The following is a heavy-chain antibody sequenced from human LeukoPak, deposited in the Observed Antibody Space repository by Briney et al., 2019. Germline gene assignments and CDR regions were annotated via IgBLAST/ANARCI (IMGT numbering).Heavy chain of an antibody. J-gene: IGHJ3*02. V-gene: IGHV1-2*02. CDR2: INADGGGT. CDR3: APDSVVVRNSMNAFDI. D-gene: IGHD2-2*01. CDR1: GYTFTDYY. Sequence: ASVKVSCKASGYTFTDYYMHWVRQAPGQGLEWMGWINADGGGTRYPQKFQGRVTMTRDTSITTAYMELYSLTSDDTAVYFCAPDSVVVRNSMNAFDIWGQGTMVTVSS.